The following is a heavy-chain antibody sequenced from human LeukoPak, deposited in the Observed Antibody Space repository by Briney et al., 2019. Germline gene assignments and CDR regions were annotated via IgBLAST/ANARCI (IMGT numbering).Heavy chain of an antibody. J-gene: IGHJ4*02. CDR2: ITTSDGNT. Sequence: GSLRLSCAASGFTFSSYTMSWVRQAPGRGLEWVSTITTSDGNTYYADSVKGRFAISRDNSKDTLYLQMNSLRAEDTAIYYCARTAARRFDYWGQGTLVTVSS. CDR3: ARTAARRFDY. V-gene: IGHV3-23*01. D-gene: IGHD6-6*01. CDR1: GFTFSSYT.